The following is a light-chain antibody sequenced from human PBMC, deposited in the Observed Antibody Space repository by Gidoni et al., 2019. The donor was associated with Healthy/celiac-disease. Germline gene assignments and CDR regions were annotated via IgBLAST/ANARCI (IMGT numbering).Light chain of an antibody. CDR1: SANIGAGYD. CDR2: GHS. CDR3: QSYDSSLSGWV. J-gene: IGLJ3*02. Sequence: QSVLTQPPSVSAAPGQRVTISCTGTSANIGAGYDVHWYPQLPGTAPKLLIYGHSNRPSGVPDRFSGSKSGTSASLAITGLQAEDEADYYGQSYDSSLSGWVFGGGTKLTVL. V-gene: IGLV1-40*01.